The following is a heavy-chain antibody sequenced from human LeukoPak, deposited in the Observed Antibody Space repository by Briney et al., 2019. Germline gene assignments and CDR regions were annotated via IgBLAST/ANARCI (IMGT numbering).Heavy chain of an antibody. J-gene: IGHJ4*02. D-gene: IGHD6-6*01. CDR1: GGSISSSSYY. V-gene: IGHV4-39*02. CDR2: IYYSGST. CDR3: AREGYSSSSGDY. Sequence: SETLSLTCTASGGSISSSSYYWGWIRQPPGTGLQWIGSIYYSGSTYYKPSLKSRVTMSVDTSKNQFSLKLSSVTAADTAVYFGAREGYSSSSGDYWGQGTLITVAS.